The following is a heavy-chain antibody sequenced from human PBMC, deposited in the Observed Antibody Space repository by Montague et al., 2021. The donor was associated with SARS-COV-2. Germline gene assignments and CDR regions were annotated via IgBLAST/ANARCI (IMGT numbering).Heavy chain of an antibody. CDR3: AREGGRSQLWLRGEDEYAL. Sequence: TLSLTCTVSGGSISDGGNSWTWIRQLPGKGLEWIGCIYYSGSTFYNPSLKSRLTISVDTSKNQFSLKLSSVTAADTAVYYGAREGGRSQLWLRGEDEYALWGQGTMVTVSS. D-gene: IGHD5-18*01. CDR1: GGSISDGGNS. J-gene: IGHJ3*01. V-gene: IGHV4-31*03. CDR2: IYYSGST.